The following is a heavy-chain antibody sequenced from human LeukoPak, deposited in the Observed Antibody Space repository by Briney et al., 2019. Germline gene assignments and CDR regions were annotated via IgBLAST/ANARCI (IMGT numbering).Heavy chain of an antibody. J-gene: IGHJ5*02. CDR3: ARSGEATMVRGANNWFDP. Sequence: GASVKVSCKASGYTFTGYYMHWVRQAPGQGLEWMGWINPNSGGTNYAQKFQGRVTMTRDMSTSTVYMELSSLRSEDTAVYYCARSGEATMVRGANNWFDPWGQGTLVTVSS. D-gene: IGHD3-10*01. CDR2: INPNSGGT. V-gene: IGHV1-2*02. CDR1: GYTFTGYY.